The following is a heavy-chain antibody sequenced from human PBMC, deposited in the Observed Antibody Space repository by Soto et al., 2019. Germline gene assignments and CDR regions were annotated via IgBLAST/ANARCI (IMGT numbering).Heavy chain of an antibody. Sequence: QLVESGGGLVQPGGSLRLSCAASGFTFSSSWMDWVRQGPGKGLVWVSRINSDGSSTKYADSVKGRFTISRDNAKNTQFPQRNSARADDTAVYYCGRLGVWSGAYYYMDVWGKGTTVTVSS. J-gene: IGHJ6*03. CDR3: GRLGVWSGAYYYMDV. V-gene: IGHV3-74*03. CDR1: GFTFSSSW. D-gene: IGHD3-3*01. CDR2: INSDGSST.